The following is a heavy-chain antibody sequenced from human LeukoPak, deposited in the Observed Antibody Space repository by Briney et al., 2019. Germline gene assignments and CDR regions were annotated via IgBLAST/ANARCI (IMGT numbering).Heavy chain of an antibody. CDR2: IWYDGSKK. Sequence: GGSLRLSCAASGFTFSRYGMHWVRQAPGKGLEWVAVIWYDGSKKYYADSVKGRFTISRDNSKNTLYLQIISLRAEDTAVYYRARGFGELSLGFDYWGQGTLATVSS. CDR3: ARGFGELSLGFDY. J-gene: IGHJ4*02. D-gene: IGHD3-10*01. CDR1: GFTFSRYG. V-gene: IGHV3-33*01.